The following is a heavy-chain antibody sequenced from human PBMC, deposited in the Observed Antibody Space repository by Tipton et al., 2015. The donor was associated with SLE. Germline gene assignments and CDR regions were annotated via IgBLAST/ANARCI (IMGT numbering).Heavy chain of an antibody. CDR2: IYYSGST. V-gene: IGHV4-31*03. CDR3: AGDYGSGSLGAFDI. Sequence: TLSLTCTVSGGSISSGGYYWSWIRQHPGKGLEWIGYIYYSGSTYYNPSLKSRVTISVDTSKNQFSLKLSSVTAADTAVYYCAGDYGSGSLGAFDIWGQGTMVTVSS. D-gene: IGHD1-26*01. CDR1: GGSISSGGYY. J-gene: IGHJ3*02.